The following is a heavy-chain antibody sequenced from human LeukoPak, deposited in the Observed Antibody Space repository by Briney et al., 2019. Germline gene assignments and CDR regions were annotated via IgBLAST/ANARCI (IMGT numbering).Heavy chain of an antibody. CDR3: ARYYSGSYYFDY. J-gene: IGHJ4*02. CDR1: GYTFTSYG. V-gene: IGHV1-69*13. Sequence: AASVKVSCKASGYTFTSYGISWVRQAPGQGLEWMGGIIPIFGAANYAQKFQGRVTITADESTSTASMELSSLRSEDTAVYYCARYYSGSYYFDYWGQGTLVTVSS. CDR2: IIPIFGAA. D-gene: IGHD6-19*01.